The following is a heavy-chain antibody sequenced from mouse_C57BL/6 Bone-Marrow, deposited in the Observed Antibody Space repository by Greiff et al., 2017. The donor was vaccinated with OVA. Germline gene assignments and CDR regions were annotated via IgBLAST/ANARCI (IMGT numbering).Heavy chain of an antibody. D-gene: IGHD1-1*01. CDR2: INPNNGGT. V-gene: IGHV1-18*01. Sequence: EVKLMESGPELVKPGASVKIPCKASGYTFTDYNMDWVKQSHGKSLEWIGDINPNNGGTIYNQKFKGKATLTVDKSSSTAYMELRSLTSEDTAVYYCARVYYYGRGFAYWGQGTLVTVSA. J-gene: IGHJ3*01. CDR3: ARVYYYGRGFAY. CDR1: GYTFTDYN.